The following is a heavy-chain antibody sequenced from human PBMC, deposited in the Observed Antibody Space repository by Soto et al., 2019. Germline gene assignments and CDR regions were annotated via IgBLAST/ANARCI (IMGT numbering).Heavy chain of an antibody. D-gene: IGHD6-6*01. CDR2: ISGSGGST. CDR3: AKMGIAARLPPHYFDY. J-gene: IGHJ4*02. Sequence: EVQLSESGGGLVQPGGSLRLSCAASGFTFSSYAMSWVRQAPGKGLEWVSAISGSGGSTYYADSVKGRFTISRDNSKNTLYLQMNSLRAEDTAVYYCAKMGIAARLPPHYFDYWGQGTLVTVSS. V-gene: IGHV3-23*01. CDR1: GFTFSSYA.